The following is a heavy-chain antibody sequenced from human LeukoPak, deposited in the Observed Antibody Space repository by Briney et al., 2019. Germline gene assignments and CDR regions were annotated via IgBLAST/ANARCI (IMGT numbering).Heavy chain of an antibody. CDR1: GGSISSDGYY. CDR3: ARGQGYCSGATCYHGMDV. D-gene: IGHD2-15*01. J-gene: IGHJ6*02. V-gene: IGHV4-31*03. Sequence: PSETLSLTCTVSGGSISSDGYYWSWLRQHPGKGLEWIGYIYYNGSIYYNPSLKSRITISVDTSKNQFSLKLISVTAADTAVYYCARGQGYCSGATCYHGMDVWGQGTTVTVSS. CDR2: IYYNGSI.